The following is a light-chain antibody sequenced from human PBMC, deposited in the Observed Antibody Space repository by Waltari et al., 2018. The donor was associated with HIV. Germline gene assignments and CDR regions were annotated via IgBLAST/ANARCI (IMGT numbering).Light chain of an antibody. CDR1: QSISTH. J-gene: IGKJ3*01. Sequence: DIQMTQSPSSLSPSVGDTITISCRASQSISTHLNWYQQKLGKVPKVLIYGASTLQSGAPSRFSGSGSGTHFTLTISNLQPEDFATYYCQQSHSNPLTFGPGTKVDVK. V-gene: IGKV1-39*01. CDR3: QQSHSNPLT. CDR2: GAS.